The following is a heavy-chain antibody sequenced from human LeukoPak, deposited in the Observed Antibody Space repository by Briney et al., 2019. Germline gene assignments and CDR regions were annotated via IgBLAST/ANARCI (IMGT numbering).Heavy chain of an antibody. CDR1: GFTLSNFW. CDR2: IEDDGNKK. CDR3: ARGRGIAL. V-gene: IGHV3-7*01. Sequence: GGSLRLSCATSGFTLSNFWMNWVRQAPGKGLEWVANIEDDGNKKNYVESVKGRFTISRDNVKNSIYLQMNSLRADDTAVYYCARGRGIALWGEGTLATASS. J-gene: IGHJ4*02. D-gene: IGHD6-13*01.